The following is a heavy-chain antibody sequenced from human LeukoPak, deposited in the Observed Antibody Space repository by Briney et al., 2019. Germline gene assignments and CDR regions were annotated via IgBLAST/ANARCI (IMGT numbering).Heavy chain of an antibody. Sequence: GASVKVSCKASGYTFTGYYMHWVRQAPGQGLEWMGWINPNSGGTNYAQKFQGRVTMTRDTSISTAYMELSRLRSDDTAVYYCARDYYDSSGYYYRYFDYWGQGTLVTVSS. CDR3: ARDYYDSSGYYYRYFDY. CDR1: GYTFTGYY. V-gene: IGHV1-2*02. CDR2: INPNSGGT. J-gene: IGHJ4*02. D-gene: IGHD3-22*01.